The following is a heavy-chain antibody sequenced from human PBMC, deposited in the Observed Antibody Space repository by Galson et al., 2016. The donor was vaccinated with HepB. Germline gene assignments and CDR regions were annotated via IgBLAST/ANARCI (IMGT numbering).Heavy chain of an antibody. CDR2: IKKDGNEK. D-gene: IGHD1-26*01. J-gene: IGHJ4*02. CDR1: GFTFSSYW. CDR3: AGGAGWTEDY. Sequence: SLRLSCAASGFTFSSYWMNLVRQAPGKGLQWVANIKKDGNEKNYVDSVKGRFTISRDNAKNSLYLQMNSLRAEDTAVYYCAGGAGWTEDYWGQGTLVTVSS. V-gene: IGHV3-7*03.